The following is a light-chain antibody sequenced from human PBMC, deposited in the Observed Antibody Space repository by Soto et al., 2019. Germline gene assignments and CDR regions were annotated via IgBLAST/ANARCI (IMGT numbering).Light chain of an antibody. J-gene: IGKJ1*01. CDR1: QPVNSGY. CDR3: QVYGSSPKT. Sequence: IVLTQSPGTLSLSPGEGATLSCRASQPVNSGYLAWYQQKPGQAPRLLMYGVSTRDTGIPDRFSGSGAGTAFTLTISRLEPGDFAVYYCQVYGSSPKTFGQGTKVEFK. CDR2: GVS. V-gene: IGKV3-20*01.